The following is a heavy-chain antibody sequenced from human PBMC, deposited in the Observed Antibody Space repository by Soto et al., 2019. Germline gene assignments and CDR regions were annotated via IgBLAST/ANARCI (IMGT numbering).Heavy chain of an antibody. D-gene: IGHD1-26*01. Sequence: QVQLQESGPGMVKPSQTLSLTCTVSGGSIGSGVYFWSWIRQPPGNVLEWIGFISYTGSAHYNPSLKSRVAISVDTSKNQFSLKLTSVSAADAAVYYCATMGATTGSYYFEYWGQGTMVTVSS. J-gene: IGHJ4*02. CDR1: GGSIGSGVYF. CDR2: ISYTGSA. V-gene: IGHV4-30-4*01. CDR3: ATMGATTGSYYFEY.